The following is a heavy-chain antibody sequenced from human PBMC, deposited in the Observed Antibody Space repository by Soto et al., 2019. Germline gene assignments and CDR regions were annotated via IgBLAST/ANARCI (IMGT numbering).Heavy chain of an antibody. V-gene: IGHV3-49*04. CDR1: GFTFSSYG. D-gene: IGHD2-2*01. Sequence: QPGGSLRLSCAASGFTFSSYGMHWVRQAPGKGLEWVGFIRSKAYGGTTEYAASVRGRFTISRDDSKSIAYLQMNSLKTEDTAVYYCTRARAGVLAAMDYYYYYGMDVWGQGTTVTVSS. CDR3: TRARAGVLAAMDYYYYYGMDV. CDR2: IRSKAYGGTT. J-gene: IGHJ6*02.